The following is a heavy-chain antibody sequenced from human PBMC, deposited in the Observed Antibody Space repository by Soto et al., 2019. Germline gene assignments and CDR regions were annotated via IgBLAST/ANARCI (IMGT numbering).Heavy chain of an antibody. CDR3: ATEGQWYYDSSGYYANGFYP. Sequence: ASVKVSCKVSGYTLTELSMHWVRQAPGKGLEWMGGFDPEDGETIYAQKFQGRVTMTEDTSTDTAYMELSSLRSEDTAVYYCATEGQWYYDSSGYYANGFYPCGQGTLVTVSS. CDR2: FDPEDGET. CDR1: GYTLTELS. D-gene: IGHD3-22*01. V-gene: IGHV1-24*01. J-gene: IGHJ5*02.